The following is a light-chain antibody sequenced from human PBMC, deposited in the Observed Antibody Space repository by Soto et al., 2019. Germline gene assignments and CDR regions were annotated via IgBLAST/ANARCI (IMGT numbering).Light chain of an antibody. J-gene: IGKJ4*01. V-gene: IGKV1D-13*01. Sequence: ALQLTQSPSSLSASIGDRLTITCRASHGISSALAWYQQKPGKAPKLLIYDASSLESGVPSRFSGSGSGTDFTLTIISLQPEDFATYYCQQFSNYPLTFGGGTKVEIK. CDR2: DAS. CDR1: HGISSA. CDR3: QQFSNYPLT.